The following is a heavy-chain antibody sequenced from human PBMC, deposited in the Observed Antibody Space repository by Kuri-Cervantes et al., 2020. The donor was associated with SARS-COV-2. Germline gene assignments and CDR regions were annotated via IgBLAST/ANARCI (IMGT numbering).Heavy chain of an antibody. CDR2: INPNSGGT. Sequence: ASVKVSCKASGYTFTGYYMHWVRQAPGQGLEWMGWINPNSGGTNYAQKFQGRVTMTRDTSISTAYMELSRLRSDDTAVYYCAKASRDSVVVPAALQDYYYYYYMDVWGKGTTVTVSS. J-gene: IGHJ6*03. D-gene: IGHD2-2*01. CDR3: AKASRDSVVVPAALQDYYYYYYMDV. V-gene: IGHV1-2*02. CDR1: GYTFTGYY.